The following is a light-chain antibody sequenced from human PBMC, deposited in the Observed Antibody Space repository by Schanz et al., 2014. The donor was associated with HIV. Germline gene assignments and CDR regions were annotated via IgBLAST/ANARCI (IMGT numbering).Light chain of an antibody. J-gene: IGLJ3*02. V-gene: IGLV1-40*02. CDR2: ANN. Sequence: QSVLTQPPSVSGAPGERVSISCTGSSSNIGAGYDVHWYQFLPGAAPKLLINANNNRPAGVPAQFSGSKSGSSASLAISGLQAEDEADYFCQSFDSSLNGVVFGGGTKLTVL. CDR3: QSFDSSLNGVV. CDR1: SSNIGAGYD.